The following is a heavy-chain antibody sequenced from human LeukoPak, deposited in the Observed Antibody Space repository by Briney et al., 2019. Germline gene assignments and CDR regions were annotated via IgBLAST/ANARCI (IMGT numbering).Heavy chain of an antibody. Sequence: GGSLRLSCAASGFTFSTYWVTWVRQAPGKGLEWVANIKQDGTEKYYVDSVKGRSTVSRDNAKNSLYLQMNSLRAEDTAVYYCARYRGSGGQRLDYWGQGTLVTVSS. CDR3: ARYRGSGGQRLDY. D-gene: IGHD3-16*01. J-gene: IGHJ4*02. V-gene: IGHV3-7*01. CDR1: GFTFSTYW. CDR2: IKQDGTEK.